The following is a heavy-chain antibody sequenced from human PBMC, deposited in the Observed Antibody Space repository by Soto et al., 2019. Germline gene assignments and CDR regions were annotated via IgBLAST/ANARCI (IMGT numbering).Heavy chain of an antibody. CDR2: ISAYNGNT. Sequence: QVQLVQSGAEVKKPGASVKVSCKASGYTFTSYGISWVRQAPGQGLEWMGWISAYNGNTNYAQKLQGRVTMTTDTSTRTAYRELRSLRSDDTAVYYCARVYYYDSSGYSYYFDYWGQGTLVTVSS. J-gene: IGHJ4*02. CDR1: GYTFTSYG. V-gene: IGHV1-18*01. CDR3: ARVYYYDSSGYSYYFDY. D-gene: IGHD3-22*01.